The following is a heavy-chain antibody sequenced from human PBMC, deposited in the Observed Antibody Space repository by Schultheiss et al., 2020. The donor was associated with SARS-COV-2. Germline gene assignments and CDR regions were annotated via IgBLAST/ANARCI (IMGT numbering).Heavy chain of an antibody. V-gene: IGHV3-7*01. CDR2: IKQDGSEK. CDR1: GFTVSSNY. Sequence: GESLKISCAASGFTVSSNYMSWVRQAPGKGLEWVANIKQDGSEKYYVDSVKGRFTISRDNSKNTLYLQMNSLRAEDTAVYYCAREGVVVVPAHYYYYMDVWGKGTTVTVSS. CDR3: AREGVVVVPAHYYYYMDV. J-gene: IGHJ6*03. D-gene: IGHD2-2*01.